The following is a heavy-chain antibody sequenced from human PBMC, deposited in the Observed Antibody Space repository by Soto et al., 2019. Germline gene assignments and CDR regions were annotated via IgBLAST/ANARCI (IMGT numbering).Heavy chain of an antibody. Sequence: SVKVSCKASGGTFANFIMNWVRQTPGQGLEWMGGIVPMLGTPTYAEKFKGRVTISATGSTSTAYMELTSLRSEDTAIYYCARNGTYGSSLSTYSGMDVWGQGTTVTVSS. CDR2: IVPMLGTP. CDR1: GGTFANFI. J-gene: IGHJ6*02. D-gene: IGHD3-10*01. CDR3: ARNGTYGSSLSTYSGMDV. V-gene: IGHV1-69*13.